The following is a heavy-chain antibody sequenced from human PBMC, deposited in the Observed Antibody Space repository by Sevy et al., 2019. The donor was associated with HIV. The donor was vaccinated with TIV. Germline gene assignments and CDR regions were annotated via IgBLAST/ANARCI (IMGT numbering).Heavy chain of an antibody. CDR3: AREFCSSTSCYIISYYYYGMDV. CDR2: ISSSSSYI. Sequence: GGSLRLSCAASGFTFSSYSMNWVRQAPGKGLEWVSSISSSSSYIYYADSVKGRFTISRDNAKNSLYLQMNSLRAEDTAVYYCAREFCSSTSCYIISYYYYGMDVWGQWTTVTVSS. V-gene: IGHV3-21*01. CDR1: GFTFSSYS. D-gene: IGHD2-2*02. J-gene: IGHJ6*02.